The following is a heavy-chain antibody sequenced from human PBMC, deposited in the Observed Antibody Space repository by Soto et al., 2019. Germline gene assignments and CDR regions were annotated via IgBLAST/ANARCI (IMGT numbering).Heavy chain of an antibody. V-gene: IGHV3-53*01. CDR2: IYSGETT. CDR3: TRDGRGLGRLSLFEY. D-gene: IGHD2-21*02. Sequence: GGSLRLSCAASGFNVNSDYMNWVRQTPGKGLEWVASIYSGETTYYADFVRGRFTISSDKSKNTLYFQLSSLRTEDTAAYYCTRDGRGLGRLSLFEYWGQGVLVTVSS. CDR1: GFNVNSDY. J-gene: IGHJ4*02.